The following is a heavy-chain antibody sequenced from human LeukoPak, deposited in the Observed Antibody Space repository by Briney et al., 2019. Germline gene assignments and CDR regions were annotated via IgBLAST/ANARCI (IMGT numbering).Heavy chain of an antibody. CDR2: IYSGGST. CDR1: GFTVSSNY. CDR3: ARGEGSSPGADY. Sequence: GGSLRLSCAASGFTVSSNYMSWVRQAPGKGLEWVSVIYSGGSTYYADSVKGRFTISRDNSKNTLYLQMNSLRAEDTAVYHCARGEGSSPGADYWGQGTLVTVSS. V-gene: IGHV3-66*02. J-gene: IGHJ4*02. D-gene: IGHD6-6*01.